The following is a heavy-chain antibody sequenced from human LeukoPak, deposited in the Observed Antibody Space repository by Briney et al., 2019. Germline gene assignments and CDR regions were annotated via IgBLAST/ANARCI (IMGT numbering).Heavy chain of an antibody. D-gene: IGHD6-19*01. CDR3: AKDMWASETVAGTSRLADY. V-gene: IGHV3-23*01. J-gene: IGHJ4*02. CDR1: GFTFSSYV. Sequence: GGSLRLSCAASGFTFSSYVMSWVRQAPGKGLQWVSAIGSGGTGSGGSTYYPDSVKGRFTISRDNSKNTLYLQMNSLRAEDTAVYYCAKDMWASETVAGTSRLADYWGQGTPVTVSS. CDR2: IGSGGTGSGGST.